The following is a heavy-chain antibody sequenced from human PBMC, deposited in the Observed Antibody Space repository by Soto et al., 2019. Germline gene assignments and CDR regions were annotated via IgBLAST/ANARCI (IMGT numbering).Heavy chain of an antibody. Sequence: SVKVSCKVSGSRFSNYVISWVRQAPGHGLEWLGRIIPIFNSTKYAQSFQDRVTITADKSTSTASLELSSLRSDDTAVYYCAREGRGKKAGYNGLVSLGYWGQGTLVTVSS. D-gene: IGHD2-2*02. J-gene: IGHJ4*02. CDR1: GSRFSNYV. CDR2: IIPIFNST. V-gene: IGHV1-69*06. CDR3: AREGRGKKAGYNGLVSLGY.